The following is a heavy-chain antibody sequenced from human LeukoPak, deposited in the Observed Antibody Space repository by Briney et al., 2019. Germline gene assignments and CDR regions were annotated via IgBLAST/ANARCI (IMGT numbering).Heavy chain of an antibody. CDR3: AKEPKEWLGAFEI. J-gene: IGHJ3*02. CDR2: IWYDGSKS. D-gene: IGHD6-19*01. V-gene: IGHV3-33*06. CDR1: GFTFSRFA. Sequence: GGSLRLSCAASGFTFSRFAMHWVRQAPGEGPEWVALIWYDGSKSFYADSVKGRFTISRDNSKNTLSLQMSSLRGDDTAVYYCAKEPKEWLGAFEICGQGAFVTVSS.